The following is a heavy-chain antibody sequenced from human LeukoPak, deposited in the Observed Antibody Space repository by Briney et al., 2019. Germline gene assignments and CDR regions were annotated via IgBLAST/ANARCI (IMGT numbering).Heavy chain of an antibody. Sequence: SETLSLTCTVSGGSISSSGSYWDWIRQPPGKGLEWIGNIYNSGSTHYTPPLKSRVTMSVDTSKNQFSLKLSSVTAADSAVYYCARHSRPGYSGHENAFDIWGQGTMVTVSS. J-gene: IGHJ3*02. CDR3: ARHSRPGYSGHENAFDI. CDR2: IYNSGST. D-gene: IGHD5-12*01. CDR1: GGSISSSGSY. V-gene: IGHV4-39*01.